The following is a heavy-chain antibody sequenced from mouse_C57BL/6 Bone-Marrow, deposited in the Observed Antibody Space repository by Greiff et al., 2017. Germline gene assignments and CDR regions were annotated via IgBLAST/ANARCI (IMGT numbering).Heavy chain of an antibody. J-gene: IGHJ1*03. CDR1: GYTFTSYW. Sequence: QVQLQQPGAELVKPGASVKLSCKASGYTFTSYWMHWVKQRPGQGLEWIGMIHPNSGSTNYNEKFKSKATLTVDKSSSTAYMQRSSLTSEDSAVYYCARRDGDGYYRYFDVWGTGTTVTVSS. CDR2: IHPNSGST. D-gene: IGHD2-3*01. V-gene: IGHV1-64*01. CDR3: ARRDGDGYYRYFDV.